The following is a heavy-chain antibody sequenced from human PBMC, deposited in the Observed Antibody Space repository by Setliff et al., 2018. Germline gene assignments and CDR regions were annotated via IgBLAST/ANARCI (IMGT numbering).Heavy chain of an antibody. D-gene: IGHD3-10*01. Sequence: SETLSLTCAVSGGSISSGGYYWSWIRQHPGKGLEWIGYIYYSGSTYYNPSLKSRVTISVDTSKNQFSLKLSSVTAADTAVYYCAREVRGVIIRTDYFDYWGQGTLVTVSS. CDR3: AREVRGVIIRTDYFDY. V-gene: IGHV4-31*11. CDR1: GGSISSGGYY. J-gene: IGHJ4*02. CDR2: IYYSGST.